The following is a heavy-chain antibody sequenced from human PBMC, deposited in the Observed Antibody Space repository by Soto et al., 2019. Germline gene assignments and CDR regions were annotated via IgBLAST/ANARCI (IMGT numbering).Heavy chain of an antibody. CDR1: GYTFTSYG. J-gene: IGHJ6*02. D-gene: IGHD3-16*01. V-gene: IGHV1-18*01. Sequence: ASVKVSCNSSGYTFTSYGLSWVRQAPGQGREWMGWISGYNGHTKYAQKFQGRVTMTTDTSTSTVYMDLRSMRSDDTAVYYCAREGEMPYYYYGLDVRGQGTTVTVSS. CDR2: ISGYNGHT. CDR3: AREGEMPYYYYGLDV.